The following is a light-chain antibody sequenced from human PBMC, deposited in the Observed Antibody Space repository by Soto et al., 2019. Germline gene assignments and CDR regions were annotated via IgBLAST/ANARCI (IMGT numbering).Light chain of an antibody. CDR3: QSYDSSLTCVV. J-gene: IGLJ2*01. V-gene: IGLV1-40*01. CDR1: TSNIGASYG. Sequence: QSVLTQPPSVSGAPGQRVTISCTGSTSNIGASYGVHWYQHLPGTAPKLLIYGYSIRPSGVPDRFPGSKSGTSASLAITGLQPEDEADYYCQSYDSSLTCVVFGGGTKLTVL. CDR2: GYS.